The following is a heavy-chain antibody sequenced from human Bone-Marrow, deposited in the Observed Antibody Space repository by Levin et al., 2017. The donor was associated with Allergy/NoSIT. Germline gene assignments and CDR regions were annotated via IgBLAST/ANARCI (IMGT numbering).Heavy chain of an antibody. CDR3: SRIDYFGSVNPIGAFDY. D-gene: IGHD3-10*01. CDR1: GFTFSSYH. CDR2: ISANGDKT. J-gene: IGHJ4*02. V-gene: IGHV1-18*01. Sequence: GESLKISCKASGFTFSSYHFTWVRQAPGQGLEWMGWISANGDKTIYSPKFQDRLTMTTDTSTTTAYMELRNLRSDDTAFYFCSRIDYFGSVNPIGAFDYWGQGTLVTVSS.